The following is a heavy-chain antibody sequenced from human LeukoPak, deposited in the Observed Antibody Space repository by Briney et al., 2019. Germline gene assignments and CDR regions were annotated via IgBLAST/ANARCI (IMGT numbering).Heavy chain of an antibody. Sequence: GGSLRLSCAASGFTFSSYAMHWVRQAPGKGLEWVAVISNDGSDKYYADSVKGRFTISRDNSKSTLYLQMNSLRTEDTAVYYCARRWYFDLWGRGTLVTVSS. CDR2: ISNDGSDK. J-gene: IGHJ2*01. V-gene: IGHV3-30*04. CDR3: ARRWYFDL. CDR1: GFTFSSYA.